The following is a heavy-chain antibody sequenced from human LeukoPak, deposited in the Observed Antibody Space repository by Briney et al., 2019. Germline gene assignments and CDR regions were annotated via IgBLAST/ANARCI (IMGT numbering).Heavy chain of an antibody. CDR3: AREVAPLYFHYGMDV. Sequence: GGSLRLSCAASGFTFSSYAMSWVRQAPGKGLEWVSAISGSGGSTYYADSVKGRFTISRDDSKTTVYLLMNSLRAEDTAVYYCAREVAPLYFHYGMDVWGEGTTVTVSS. J-gene: IGHJ6*01. V-gene: IGHV3-23*01. CDR2: ISGSGGST. CDR1: GFTFSSYA. D-gene: IGHD1-26*01.